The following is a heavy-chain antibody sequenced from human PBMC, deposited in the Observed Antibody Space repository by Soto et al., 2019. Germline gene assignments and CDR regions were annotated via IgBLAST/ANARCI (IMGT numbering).Heavy chain of an antibody. CDR2: ISSSSSTI. CDR1: GFTFSRYS. CDR3: GGDSSGYFYPDVFDI. V-gene: IGHV3-48*02. J-gene: IGHJ3*02. Sequence: PGGSLRLSCAASGFTFSRYSMNWVRQAPGKGLEWVSYISSSSSTIYYADSVKGRLTISRDNAKNSLYLQMNSLRDEDTAVYYCGGDSSGYFYPDVFDIWGQGTMVTVSS. D-gene: IGHD3-22*01.